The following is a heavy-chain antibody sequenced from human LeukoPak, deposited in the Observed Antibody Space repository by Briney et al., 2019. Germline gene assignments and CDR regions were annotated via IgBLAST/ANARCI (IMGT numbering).Heavy chain of an antibody. J-gene: IGHJ6*02. CDR1: GFTFSNYE. CDR3: ARASAPPSYYYYYGMDV. CDR2: ISSSGRTI. V-gene: IGHV3-48*03. Sequence: GGSLRLSCAASGFTFSNYEMNWVRQAPGKGLEWISYISSSGRTIYYADSVKGRFTISRDNAKNSLYLQMNSLRVEDSAVYYCARASAPPSYYYYYGMDVWGQGTTVTVSS.